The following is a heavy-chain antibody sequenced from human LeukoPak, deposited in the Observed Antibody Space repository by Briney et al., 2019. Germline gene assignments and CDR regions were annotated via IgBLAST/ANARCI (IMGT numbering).Heavy chain of an antibody. CDR1: GASFNGYY. V-gene: IGHV4-34*12. Sequence: SETLSLTCAVYGASFNGYYWSWSRQSPGKGLEWIGEIFHTGGTTYNPSLNSRVTMSVDTSRNHFSLRLTSVTAADTAVYYCPRQVRLETHTNHLDFWGQGSLVTVSS. CDR3: PRQVRLETHTNHLDF. CDR2: IFHTGGT. D-gene: IGHD2-2*01. J-gene: IGHJ4*02.